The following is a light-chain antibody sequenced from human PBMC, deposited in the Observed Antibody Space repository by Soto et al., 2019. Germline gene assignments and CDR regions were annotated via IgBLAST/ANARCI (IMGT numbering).Light chain of an antibody. CDR3: QQRSDWPPRLT. CDR2: DAS. CDR1: QTINNY. Sequence: EIVLTQSPATLSLSPGERATLSCRASQTINNYLAWYQQKPGQAPRLLVYDASYRAIGIPARFSGSGSGTDFTLSIISPEPEEFAVYYCQQRSDWPPRLTVGGGTKVEIK. V-gene: IGKV3-11*01. J-gene: IGKJ4*01.